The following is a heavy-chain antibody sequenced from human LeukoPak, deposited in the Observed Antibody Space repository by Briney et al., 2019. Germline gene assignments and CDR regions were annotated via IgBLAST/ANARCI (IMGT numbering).Heavy chain of an antibody. J-gene: IGHJ4*02. D-gene: IGHD3-22*01. CDR1: GFTFDDYA. Sequence: GRSLRLSCAASGFTFDDYAMHWVRQAPGKGLEWVSGISWNSGNIGYADSVKGRFTISRDNAKNSLYLQMNSLRAEDTALYYCAKATPNYYYDSSGYLDYWGQGTLVTVSS. V-gene: IGHV3-9*01. CDR2: ISWNSGNI. CDR3: AKATPNYYYDSSGYLDY.